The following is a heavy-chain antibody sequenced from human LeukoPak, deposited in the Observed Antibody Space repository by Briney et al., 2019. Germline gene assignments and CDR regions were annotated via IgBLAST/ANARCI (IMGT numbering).Heavy chain of an antibody. CDR1: GYTFRQYS. D-gene: IGHD2-8*01. J-gene: IGHJ4*03. CDR3: ARDYILPLETDNGDDFAI. CDR2: VSPSHTTR. Sequence: ASVKLSCKASGYTFRQYSISWVRQAPGKGFEWMGWVSPSHTTRVYAQEFQGRVTMTADTNTNTVSMELRSLRFDDTAVYFCARDYILPLETDNGDDFAIWGQGTVVTVSS. V-gene: IGHV1-18*01.